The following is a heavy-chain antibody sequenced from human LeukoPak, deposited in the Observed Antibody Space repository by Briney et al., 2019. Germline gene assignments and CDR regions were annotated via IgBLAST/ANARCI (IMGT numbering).Heavy chain of an antibody. Sequence: GESLKIFCRGSGYRFTIYWIGWGRQIPGKGLEWMGIIYPDDSKTRYCPSFQGQVTLSADKSITTAYLQCARLKAWDPGMVLCARYDYCARVVGYGFDIWGQGKMVTVSS. CDR3: ARYDYCARVVGYGFDI. J-gene: IGHJ3*02. CDR2: IYPDDSKT. D-gene: IGHD4/OR15-4a*01. V-gene: IGHV5-51*01. CDR1: GYRFTIYW.